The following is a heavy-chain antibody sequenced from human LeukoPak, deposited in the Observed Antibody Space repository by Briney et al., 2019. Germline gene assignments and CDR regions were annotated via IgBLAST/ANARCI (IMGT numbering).Heavy chain of an antibody. D-gene: IGHD5-12*01. CDR1: GGTFTSYA. CDR3: ARGPSSGYSGYDPLDY. J-gene: IGHJ4*02. Sequence: GASVKVSCKASGGTFTSYAFSWVRQAPGQGLEWMGGIIPIFGTANYAQKFQGRVTITADESTSTAYMELSSLRSEDTAVYYCARGPSSGYSGYDPLDYWGQGTLVTVSS. CDR2: IIPIFGTA. V-gene: IGHV1-69*13.